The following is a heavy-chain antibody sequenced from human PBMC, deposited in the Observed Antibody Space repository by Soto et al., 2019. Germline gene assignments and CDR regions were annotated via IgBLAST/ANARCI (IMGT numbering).Heavy chain of an antibody. CDR2: INEDNGST. CDR3: TRGRDNSDYDPLDL. V-gene: IGHV1-3*01. D-gene: IGHD5-12*01. J-gene: IGHJ5*02. CDR1: GYIFGDYS. Sequence: QVQLVQSGAEVMRPGASVRLSCKASGYIFGDYSIHWVRQVPGQTPEWMGWINEDNGSTKYSQNFQGRVVITRDTSASTVYMDLGSLTSEDTAVYYCTRGRDNSDYDPLDLWGLGTLVTVSS.